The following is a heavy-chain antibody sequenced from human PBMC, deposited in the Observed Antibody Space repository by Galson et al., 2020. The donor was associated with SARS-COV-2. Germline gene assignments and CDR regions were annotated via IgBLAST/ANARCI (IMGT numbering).Heavy chain of an antibody. J-gene: IGHJ4*02. D-gene: IGHD3-10*01. Sequence: GESLKISCTTSGFPFSSYAMNWVRQAPGKGLEWVSDISGSGRSTHYADSVKGRFTISRDNSKNTLYLQMNSLRADDTAIYYCAKNIISNSGNYFDEWGQGTLVTVSS. CDR1: GFPFSSYA. CDR2: ISGSGRST. CDR3: AKNIISNSGNYFDE. V-gene: IGHV3-23*01.